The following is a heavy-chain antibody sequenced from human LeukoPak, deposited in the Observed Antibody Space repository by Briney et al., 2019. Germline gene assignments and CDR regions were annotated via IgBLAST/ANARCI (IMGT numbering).Heavy chain of an antibody. D-gene: IGHD6-19*01. Sequence: PGGSLRLSCAASGFTFSSYSMNWVRQAPGKGLEWVSLISSNSSSIFYADSVKGRFTISRDSAKNSLHLQMNSLRGEDTAVYYCARTPPGGWYGSLDYWGQGTLVTVSS. CDR1: GFTFSSYS. CDR2: ISSNSSSI. J-gene: IGHJ4*02. CDR3: ARTPPGGWYGSLDY. V-gene: IGHV3-21*01.